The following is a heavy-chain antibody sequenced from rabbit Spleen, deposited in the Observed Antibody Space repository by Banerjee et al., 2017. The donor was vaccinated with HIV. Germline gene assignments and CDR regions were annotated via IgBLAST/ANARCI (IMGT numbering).Heavy chain of an antibody. Sequence: QSLEESGGGLVKPEGSLTLTCKASGVSLSDKDVMCWVRQAPGKGLEWIACIGAGVSYTTYYATWAKGRFTISKTSSTTVTLQMTSLTAADTATYFCARDSGTSFSSYGMDLWGPGTLVTVS. CDR2: IGAGVSYTT. CDR1: GVSLSDKDV. J-gene: IGHJ6*01. CDR3: ARDSGTSFSSYGMDL. V-gene: IGHV1S40*01. D-gene: IGHD8-1*01.